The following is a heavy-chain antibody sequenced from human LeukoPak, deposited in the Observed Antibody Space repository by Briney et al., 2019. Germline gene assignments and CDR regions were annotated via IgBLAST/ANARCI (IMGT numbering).Heavy chain of an antibody. CDR3: AREQYSSGWSNWFDP. D-gene: IGHD6-19*01. CDR1: GYTFTSYD. CDR2: MNPNSGNT. V-gene: IGHV1-8*01. Sequence: ASVKVSCKASGYTFTSYDINWVRQATGQGLEWMGWMNPNSGNTGYAQKFQGRVTMTRNTSISTAYMELSRLRSDDTAVYYCAREQYSSGWSNWFDPWGQGTLVTVSS. J-gene: IGHJ5*02.